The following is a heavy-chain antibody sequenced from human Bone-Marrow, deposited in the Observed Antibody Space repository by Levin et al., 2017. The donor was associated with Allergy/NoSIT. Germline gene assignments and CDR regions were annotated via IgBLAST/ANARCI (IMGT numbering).Heavy chain of an antibody. CDR1: GFTFSRCA. Sequence: QTGESLKISCAASGFTFSRCAMSWVRQAPGKGLDWVSTIGGDTTTTHYADSVKGRFTISRDNSKNTVYLEMNSLRAEDTALYYCAKERPDSSSWFLFDLWGQGTLVTVSS. CDR3: AKERPDSSSWFLFDL. J-gene: IGHJ4*02. CDR2: IGGDTTTT. V-gene: IGHV3-23*01. D-gene: IGHD6-13*01.